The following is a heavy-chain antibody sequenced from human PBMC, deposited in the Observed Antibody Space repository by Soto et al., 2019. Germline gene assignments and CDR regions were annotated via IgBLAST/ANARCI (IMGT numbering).Heavy chain of an antibody. CDR1: GGTLSSYA. CDR3: ARGLSWSRTSCPDRGYYYYGMDV. CDR2: NIQIFGTA. V-gene: IGHV1-69*01. Sequence: QVQLVQSGAEVKKPGSSVKFSCKASGGTLSSYAITWGRQAPGQGLEWMGGNIQIFGTANYAQKFQGRVTITEDESTSTAYMELSSLRSEDTAVYYCARGLSWSRTSCPDRGYYYYGMDVWGQGTTVTVSS. D-gene: IGHD2-2*01. J-gene: IGHJ6*02.